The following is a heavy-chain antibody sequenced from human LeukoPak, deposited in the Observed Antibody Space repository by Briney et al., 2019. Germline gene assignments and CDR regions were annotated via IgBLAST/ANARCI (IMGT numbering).Heavy chain of an antibody. J-gene: IGHJ4*02. Sequence: ASVKVSCKASGYTFTSYGISWVRQAPGQGLEWMGWISAYNGNTNYAQKLQGRVTMTTDTSTSTAYMELSSLRSEDTAVYYCARTDYSSSWYFLDYWGQGTLVTVSS. CDR1: GYTFTSYG. CDR3: ARTDYSSSWYFLDY. CDR2: ISAYNGNT. D-gene: IGHD6-13*01. V-gene: IGHV1-18*01.